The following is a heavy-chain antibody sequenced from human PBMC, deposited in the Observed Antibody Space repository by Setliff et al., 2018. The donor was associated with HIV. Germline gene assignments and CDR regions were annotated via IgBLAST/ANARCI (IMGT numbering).Heavy chain of an antibody. J-gene: IGHJ5*02. V-gene: IGHV4-34*01. Sequence: SETLSLTCAVYGGSLSGFYWTFIRQSPGKGLEWIGEVTHSGSTTYDPSLKSRITISVDTSKNQFSLKLTSVTAADTAPYYCARNHYDSRGGFDPWGQGTLVTVSS. CDR1: GGSLSGFY. CDR2: VTHSGST. D-gene: IGHD3-22*01. CDR3: ARNHYDSRGGFDP.